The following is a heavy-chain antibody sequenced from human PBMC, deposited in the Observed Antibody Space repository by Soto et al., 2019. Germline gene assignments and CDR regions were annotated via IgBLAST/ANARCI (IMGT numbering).Heavy chain of an antibody. Sequence: GGSLRLSCAASGFTFSNAWMSWVRQAPGKGLEWVGRIKSKTDGETTDYAAPVKGRFTISRDDSKNTLYLQMNSLKTEDTAVYYCTTGGNPFNYYYYGMDVWGQGTTVTVSS. D-gene: IGHD2-15*01. CDR2: IKSKTDGETT. CDR1: GFTFSNAW. V-gene: IGHV3-15*01. CDR3: TTGGNPFNYYYYGMDV. J-gene: IGHJ6*02.